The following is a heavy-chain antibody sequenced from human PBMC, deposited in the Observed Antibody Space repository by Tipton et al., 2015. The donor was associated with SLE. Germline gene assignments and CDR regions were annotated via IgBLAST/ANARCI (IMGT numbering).Heavy chain of an antibody. CDR3: ARDRVVGATTNFDY. CDR1: GGTFSSYA. CDR2: IIPVFGTP. Sequence: QLVQSGPEVKKPGSSVKVSCKASGGTFSSYAISWVRQAPGQGLEWMGGIIPVFGTPKYAQKFQGRVTITADESTSTAYMELSSLRSEDTAVYYCARDRVVGATTNFDYWGQGTLVTVSS. J-gene: IGHJ4*02. V-gene: IGHV1-69*01. D-gene: IGHD1-26*01.